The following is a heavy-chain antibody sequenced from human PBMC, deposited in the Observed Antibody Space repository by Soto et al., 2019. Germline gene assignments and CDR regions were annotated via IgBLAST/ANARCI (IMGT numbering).Heavy chain of an antibody. D-gene: IGHD6-19*01. CDR2: TYYRSKWYN. CDR3: ARGGEWLDVYCYYCGMDV. Sequence: SQTLSLTCAISGDSVSSNSAAWNWIRQSPSRGLEWLGRTYYRSKWYNDYAVSVKSRITINPDTSKNQFSLQLNSVTPEDTAVYYCARGGEWLDVYCYYCGMDVWGQGTTVTVSS. J-gene: IGHJ6*02. V-gene: IGHV6-1*01. CDR1: GDSVSSNSAA.